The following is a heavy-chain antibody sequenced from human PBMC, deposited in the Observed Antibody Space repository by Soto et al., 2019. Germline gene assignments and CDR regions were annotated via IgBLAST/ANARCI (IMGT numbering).Heavy chain of an antibody. J-gene: IGHJ4*02. Sequence: PGGSLRLCCAASGFTFSSYEMNWVRQAPGKGLEWVSYISSSGSTIYYADSVKGRFTISRDNAKNSLYLQMNSLRAEDTAVYYCARFSTFYCSGGSCYSGVYFDYWGQGTLVTVSS. CDR3: ARFSTFYCSGGSCYSGVYFDY. CDR1: GFTFSSYE. V-gene: IGHV3-48*03. CDR2: ISSSGSTI. D-gene: IGHD2-15*01.